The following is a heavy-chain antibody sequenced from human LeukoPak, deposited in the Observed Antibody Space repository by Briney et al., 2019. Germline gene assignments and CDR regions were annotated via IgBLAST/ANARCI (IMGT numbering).Heavy chain of an antibody. CDR3: ARGRVRYSSSSVPFDY. D-gene: IGHD6-13*01. CDR1: GYTFTGYY. CDR2: INPNSGGT. J-gene: IGHJ4*02. V-gene: IGHV1-2*04. Sequence: ASVKVSCKASGYTFTGYYMHWVRQAHGQGLEWMGWINPNSGGTNYAQKFQGWVTMTRDTSISTAYMELSRLRSDDTAVYYCARGRVRYSSSSVPFDYWGQGTLVTVSS.